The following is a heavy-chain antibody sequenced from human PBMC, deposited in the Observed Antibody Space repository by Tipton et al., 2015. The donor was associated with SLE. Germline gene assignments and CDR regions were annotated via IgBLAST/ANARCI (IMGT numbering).Heavy chain of an antibody. D-gene: IGHD3-3*01. CDR3: ARDHDFWMVGKNVFDI. CDR1: GYTFISYD. V-gene: IGHV1-8*01. CDR2: MNPNSGNT. Sequence: QLVQSGAEVKKPGASVKVSCKASGYTFISYDINWVRQATGQGLEWMGWMNPNSGNTGYAQKFQGRVTMTRNTSISTAYMELSSLRSEDTAVYYCARDHDFWMVGKNVFDIWGQGTMVIVSS. J-gene: IGHJ3*02.